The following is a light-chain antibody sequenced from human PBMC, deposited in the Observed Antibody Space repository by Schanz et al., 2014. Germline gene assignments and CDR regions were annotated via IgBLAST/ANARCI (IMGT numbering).Light chain of an antibody. J-gene: IGLJ3*02. CDR2: DVT. V-gene: IGLV2-8*01. CDR3: AAWDDSLDGWA. Sequence: QSALTQPPSASGSPGQSVTISCTGTSSDIGRYNYVSWYQHHPGKAPKLLIYDVTKRPSGVPDRFSGSKSGTSASLAISGLQSEDETDYYCAAWDDSLDGWAFGGGTKLTVL. CDR1: SSDIGRYNY.